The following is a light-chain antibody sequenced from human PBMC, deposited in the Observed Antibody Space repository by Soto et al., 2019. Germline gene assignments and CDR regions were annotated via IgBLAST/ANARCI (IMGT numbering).Light chain of an antibody. Sequence: QSALTQPASVSGSPGQSITISCTGTSSDVGAYKYVSWYQQHPGKVPELIIYGVSNRPSGVSNRFSGSKSGNTAFLTISGLQPEDEADYYCSSFTGTTTLEVFGTGTKVTVL. CDR2: GVS. CDR1: SSDVGAYKY. J-gene: IGLJ1*01. CDR3: SSFTGTTTLEV. V-gene: IGLV2-14*03.